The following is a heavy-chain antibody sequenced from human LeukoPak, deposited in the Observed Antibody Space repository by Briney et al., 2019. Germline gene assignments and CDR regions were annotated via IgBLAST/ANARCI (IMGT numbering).Heavy chain of an antibody. CDR1: RFTFSDYY. J-gene: IGHJ4*02. CDR3: ARADRTSWFDY. V-gene: IGHV3-11*05. CDR2: ISNSGSST. D-gene: IGHD2-2*01. Sequence: GGSLRLSCAASRFTFSDYYMVWIRRAPGKGLEWVSYISNSGSSTKYADSVKGRFTISRDNAKNSLSLQMNSVRPEDTAVYYCARADRTSWFDYWGQGTLVTVSS.